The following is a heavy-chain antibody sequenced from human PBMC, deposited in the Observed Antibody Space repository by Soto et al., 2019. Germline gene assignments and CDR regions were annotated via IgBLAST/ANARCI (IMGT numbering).Heavy chain of an antibody. J-gene: IGHJ5*02. CDR3: ARAQTNIVVVPAPNWFDP. CDR2: IYYSGST. CDR1: GGSISSCDYY. V-gene: IGHV4-30-4*01. D-gene: IGHD2-2*01. Sequence: SETLSLTCTVSGGSISSCDYYWSWIRQPPVKGLEWIGYIYYSGSTYYNPSLKSRVTISVDTSKNQFSLKLSSVTAADTAVYYCARAQTNIVVVPAPNWFDPWGQGTLVNVSS.